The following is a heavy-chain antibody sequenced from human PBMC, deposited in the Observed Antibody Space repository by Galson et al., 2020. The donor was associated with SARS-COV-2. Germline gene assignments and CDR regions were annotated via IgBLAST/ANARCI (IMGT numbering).Heavy chain of an antibody. V-gene: IGHV3-15*01. D-gene: IGHD1-26*01. J-gene: IGHJ4*02. CDR2: IKSKTDGGTT. Sequence: GGSLRPSCAASGFTFSNAGMSWVRQAPGKGREWVGRIKSKTDGGTTDYAAPVEGRLTISRDDSKNTLYLQINSMKTEDTAVYYCTEGGGSYRPDHWGQGALVTVSS. CDR3: TEGGGSYRPDH. CDR1: GFTFSNAG.